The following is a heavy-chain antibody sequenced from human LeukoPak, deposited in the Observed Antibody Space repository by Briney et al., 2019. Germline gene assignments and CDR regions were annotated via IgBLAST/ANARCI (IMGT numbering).Heavy chain of an antibody. J-gene: IGHJ5*02. V-gene: IGHV4-28*03. CDR1: GYSISSSNW. CDR3: ARGPRFGELLWHWFDP. Sequence: SDTLSLTCAVSGYSISSSNWWGWIRQPPGKGLEWIGYIYYSGSTNYNPPLKSRVTISEDTSKNQFSLKLRSVTAADTAVYYCARGPRFGELLWHWFDPWGQGTLVTVSS. CDR2: IYYSGST. D-gene: IGHD3-10*01.